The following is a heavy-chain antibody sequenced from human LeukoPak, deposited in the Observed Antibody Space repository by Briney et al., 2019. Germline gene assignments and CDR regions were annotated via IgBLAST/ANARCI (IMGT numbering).Heavy chain of an antibody. Sequence: GGSLRLSCAASGFTFSSYSLNWVRQAPGKGLEWVSSISSSSSYIYYADSVKGRFTISRDNSKNTLYLQMNSLRAEDTAVYYCACSGYYLDAFDIWGQGTMVTVSS. J-gene: IGHJ3*02. CDR1: GFTFSSYS. CDR2: ISSSSSYI. CDR3: ACSGYYLDAFDI. D-gene: IGHD3-22*01. V-gene: IGHV3-21*01.